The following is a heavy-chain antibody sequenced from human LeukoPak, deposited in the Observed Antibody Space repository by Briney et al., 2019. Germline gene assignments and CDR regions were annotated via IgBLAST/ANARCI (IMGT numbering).Heavy chain of an antibody. CDR3: ASGGIAAGALDY. CDR2: IRYDGSNK. J-gene: IGHJ4*02. V-gene: IGHV3-30*02. D-gene: IGHD6-13*01. CDR1: GFTFSSYG. Sequence: GGSLRLSCAASGFTFSSYGMHWVRQAPGKGLEWVAFIRYDGSNKYYADSVKGRFTISRDNSKNTLYLQMNSLRAEDTAVYYCASGGIAAGALDYWGQGTLVTVSS.